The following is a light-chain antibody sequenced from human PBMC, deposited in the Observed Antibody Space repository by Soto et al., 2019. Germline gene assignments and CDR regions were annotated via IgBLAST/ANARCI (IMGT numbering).Light chain of an antibody. Sequence: EIVLTQSPGTLSLSPGERATLSCRASQSVSNNYLAWYQQKPCQAPRLLIYDAFSRATGIPDRFSGSGSGADFTLTISRLEPEDFAVYYWQQYGSSSFTFGPGTKVDIK. CDR3: QQYGSSSFT. V-gene: IGKV3-20*01. CDR2: DAF. J-gene: IGKJ3*01. CDR1: QSVSNNY.